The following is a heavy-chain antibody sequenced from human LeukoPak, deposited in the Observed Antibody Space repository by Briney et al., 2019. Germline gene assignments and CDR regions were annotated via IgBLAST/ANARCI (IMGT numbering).Heavy chain of an antibody. CDR2: VNLQGST. CDR1: GGSISNTNW. Sequence: TSETLSPTCGVSGGSISNTNWWTWFRQPPGKGLEWIGGVNLQGSTNYNPSLKSRVAISVDKSENHISLKLTSVTAADTAVYYCAREGGPYRPLDYSGQGTLVTVAS. V-gene: IGHV4-4*02. J-gene: IGHJ4*02. CDR3: AREGGPYRPLDY.